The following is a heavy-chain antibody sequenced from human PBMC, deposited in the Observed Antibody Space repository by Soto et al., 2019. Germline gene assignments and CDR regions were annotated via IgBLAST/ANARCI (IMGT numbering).Heavy chain of an antibody. CDR3: AKDPQGGYYGSGSYSRGGVFDY. Sequence: EVQLVESGGGLVQPGRSLRLSCAASGFTFDDYAMHWVRQAPGKGLEWVSGISWNSGSIGYADSVKGRFTISRDNAKNSLYLQMNSLRAEDTALYYCAKDPQGGYYGSGSYSRGGVFDYWGQGTLVTVSS. CDR2: ISWNSGSI. CDR1: GFTFDDYA. D-gene: IGHD3-10*01. V-gene: IGHV3-9*01. J-gene: IGHJ4*02.